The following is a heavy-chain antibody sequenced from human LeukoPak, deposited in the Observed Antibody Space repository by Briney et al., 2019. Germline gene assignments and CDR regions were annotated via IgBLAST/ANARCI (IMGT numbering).Heavy chain of an antibody. J-gene: IGHJ4*02. CDR2: ISSSGSTI. CDR3: ARDRGSCSSTSCYAPFDY. V-gene: IGHV3-48*03. Sequence: PGGSLRLSCAASGFTFSSYEMNWVRQAPGKGLEWVSYISSSGSTIYYADSVKGRFTISRDNAKNSLYLKMNSLRAEDTAVYYCARDRGSCSSTSCYAPFDYWGQGTLVTVSS. CDR1: GFTFSSYE. D-gene: IGHD2-2*01.